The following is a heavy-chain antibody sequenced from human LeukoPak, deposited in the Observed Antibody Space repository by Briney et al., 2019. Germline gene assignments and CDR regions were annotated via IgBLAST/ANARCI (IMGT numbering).Heavy chain of an antibody. CDR3: AVGEQLLLGDAFDI. CDR1: GGTFSSYT. J-gene: IGHJ3*02. V-gene: IGHV1-69*02. Sequence: ASVKVSCKASGGTFSSYTISWVRQAPGQGLEWMGRIIPILGIANYAQKFQGRVTITADKSTSTAYMELSSLRSEDTAVYYCAVGEQLLLGDAFDIWGQGTMVTVSS. CDR2: IIPILGIA. D-gene: IGHD2-15*01.